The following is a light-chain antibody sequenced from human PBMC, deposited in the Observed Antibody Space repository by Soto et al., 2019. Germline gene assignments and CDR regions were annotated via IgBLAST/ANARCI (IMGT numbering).Light chain of an antibody. V-gene: IGKV1-5*03. J-gene: IGKJ2*01. CDR3: QQYDTYNT. Sequence: DIQMTQSPSTLSASVGDRVTITCRANKSISTWLAWYQQKPGKAPKLLIYKACSLEIGVPSRFSGDGSGTEFTLTIGGLQPDDFATYYCQQYDTYNTFGQGTKLEVK. CDR1: KSISTW. CDR2: KAC.